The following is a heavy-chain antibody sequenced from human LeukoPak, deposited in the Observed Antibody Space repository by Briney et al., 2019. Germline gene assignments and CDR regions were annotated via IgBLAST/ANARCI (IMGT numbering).Heavy chain of an antibody. V-gene: IGHV1-2*02. D-gene: IGHD5-18*01. Sequence: AASVKVSCKASGYTFTGYYMHWVRQAPGQGLEWMGWINPNSGGTNYAQKFQGRVTMTRDTSISTAYMELSRLRSDDTAVYYCARGRYSYGYWVSFFDYWGQGTLVTVSS. CDR3: ARGRYSYGYWVSFFDY. CDR1: GYTFTGYY. CDR2: INPNSGGT. J-gene: IGHJ4*02.